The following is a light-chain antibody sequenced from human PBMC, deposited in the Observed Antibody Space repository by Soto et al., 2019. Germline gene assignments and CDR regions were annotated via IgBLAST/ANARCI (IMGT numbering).Light chain of an antibody. J-gene: IGLJ3*02. CDR3: AAWDDCLNGWL. CDR2: TDN. V-gene: IGLV1-44*01. CDR1: SSNIGSNI. Sequence: QSVLTQPPSASGTPGQRVTISCSGSSSNIGSNIVNWYQHLPGTAPKLLIKTDNQRPSGVPDRFSGSKSDTSASLAISGLQSEDEADYYCAAWDDCLNGWLFGGGTKLTVL.